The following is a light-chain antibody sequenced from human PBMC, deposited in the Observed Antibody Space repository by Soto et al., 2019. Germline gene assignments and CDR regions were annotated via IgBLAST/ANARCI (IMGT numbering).Light chain of an antibody. J-gene: IGKJ2*01. CDR2: GAS. CDR1: QSVSRSC. Sequence: ESVLRQSPGTVSLSPGERDTLSCRASQSVSRSCLAWYQQKPGQAPRLLIYGASTRATGIPDRFSGSGSGTDFTLTISRLEPEDFAVYYCQLSGSSMYTFGQGTKLQIK. V-gene: IGKV3-20*01. CDR3: QLSGSSMYT.